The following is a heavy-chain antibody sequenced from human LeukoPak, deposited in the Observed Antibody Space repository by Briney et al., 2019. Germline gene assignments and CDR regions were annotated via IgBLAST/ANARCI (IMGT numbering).Heavy chain of an antibody. CDR3: VSSSWAFDF. J-gene: IGHJ4*02. V-gene: IGHV4-39*01. D-gene: IGHD6-13*01. Sequence: SETLSLTCIVSSGSISSSPYYWGWVRQPPGKGLEWMGSIYESGRTYYNPSLKSRVTISVDTSKNQFSLKVTSVNVADTAVYYCVSSSWAFDFWGQGTLVSVSS. CDR2: IYESGRT. CDR1: SGSISSSPYY.